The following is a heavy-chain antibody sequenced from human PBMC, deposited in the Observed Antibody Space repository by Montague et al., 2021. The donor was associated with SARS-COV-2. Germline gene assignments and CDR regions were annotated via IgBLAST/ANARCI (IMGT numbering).Heavy chain of an antibody. CDR3: ARLEYGPPPGDYFDY. CDR1: GFSLSTSGVG. Sequence: PALVKPTQTLTLTCTFSGFSLSTSGVGVGWIRQPPGKALEWLALIYWDGDQRYSPSLRTRLTISKDTSKNQVVLTMTNMDPVDTGTYYCARLEYGPPPGDYFDYWGQGSLVTVSS. D-gene: IGHD7-27*01. V-gene: IGHV2-5*02. J-gene: IGHJ4*02. CDR2: IYWDGDQ.